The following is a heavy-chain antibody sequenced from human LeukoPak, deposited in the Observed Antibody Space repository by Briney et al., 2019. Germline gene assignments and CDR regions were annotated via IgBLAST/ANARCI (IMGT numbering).Heavy chain of an antibody. CDR1: GFTFSSYE. D-gene: IGHD3-16*02. J-gene: IGHJ4*02. Sequence: PGGSLRLSCAASGFTFSSYEMNWVRQAPGKGLEWVSYISSSGSTIYYADSVKGRFTISRDNAKNSLYLQMNSLRAEDTAVYYCARAGSGYDLLPLGVLSFNYWGQGTLVTVSS. CDR3: ARAGSGYDLLPLGVLSFNY. V-gene: IGHV3-48*03. CDR2: ISSSGSTI.